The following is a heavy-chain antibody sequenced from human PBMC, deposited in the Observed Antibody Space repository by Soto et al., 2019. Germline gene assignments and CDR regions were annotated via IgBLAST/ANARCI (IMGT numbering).Heavy chain of an antibody. J-gene: IGHJ6*02. CDR1: GGSISSGGYY. Sequence: PSETLSLTCAVSGGSISSGGYYWSWIRQHPGKGLEWIGYIYYSGSTYYNPSLKSRVTISVDTSKNQFSLKLSSVTAADTAVYYCARATATPESYYYYGMDVWGQGTTVTVSS. V-gene: IGHV4-31*11. D-gene: IGHD2-15*01. CDR3: ARATATPESYYYYGMDV. CDR2: IYYSGST.